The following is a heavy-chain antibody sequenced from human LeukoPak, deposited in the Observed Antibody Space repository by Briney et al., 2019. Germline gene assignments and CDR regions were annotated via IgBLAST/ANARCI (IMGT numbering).Heavy chain of an antibody. CDR3: ARARGGYFDY. V-gene: IGHV3-30*04. D-gene: IGHD2-15*01. CDR1: GFPFSSYA. CDR2: ISYDGSNK. Sequence: LAGGSLRLSCAASGFPFSSYAMHWVRQAPGKGLEWVAVISYDGSNKYYADSVKGRFTISRDNSKNTLYLQMNSLGNEDTAVYYCARARGGYFDYWGQGTLVTVSS. J-gene: IGHJ4*02.